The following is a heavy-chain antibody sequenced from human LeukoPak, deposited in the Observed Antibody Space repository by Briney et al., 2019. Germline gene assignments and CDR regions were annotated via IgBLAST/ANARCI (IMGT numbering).Heavy chain of an antibody. D-gene: IGHD2-21*02. J-gene: IGHJ5*02. CDR2: INPNSGGT. V-gene: IGHV1-2*02. CDR1: GYTFTGYY. Sequence: ASVKVSCKASGYTFTGYYMHWVRQAPGQGLEWMGWINPNSGGTNYAQKFQGRVTMTRDTSISTAYMELSRLRSDDTAVYYCAREIEGYSDFYSFGRPDNYWFDPWGQGTLITVSS. CDR3: AREIEGYSDFYSFGRPDNYWFDP.